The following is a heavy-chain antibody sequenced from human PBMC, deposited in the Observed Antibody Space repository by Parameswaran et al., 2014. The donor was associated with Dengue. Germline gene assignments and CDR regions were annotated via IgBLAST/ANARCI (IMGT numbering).Heavy chain of an antibody. CDR2: IYYSGST. CDR3: ARHGVGGTPFWYYYYGMDV. J-gene: IGHJ6*02. D-gene: IGHD3-3*01. V-gene: IGHV4-59*08. Sequence: RWIRQPPGKGLEWIGYIYYSGSTNYNPSLKSRVTISVDTSKNQFSLKLSSVTAADTAVYYCARHGVGGTPFWYYYYGMDVWGQGTTVTVSS.